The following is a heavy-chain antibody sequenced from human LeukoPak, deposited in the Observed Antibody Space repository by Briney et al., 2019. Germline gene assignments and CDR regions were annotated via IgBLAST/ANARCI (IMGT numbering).Heavy chain of an antibody. CDR2: INPGNGDT. CDR1: GYTFTNYA. V-gene: IGHV1-3*01. Sequence: ASVKVSCKGSGYTFTNYAIHWVRQAPGQSLEWLGWINPGNGDTKYSQDFQGRVTINTDTSAATAYVELNSLTSEDTAVYYCARDRWHCRVNCDSVYYFALDVWGQGTTVTVSS. D-gene: IGHD2-15*01. CDR3: ARDRWHCRVNCDSVYYFALDV. J-gene: IGHJ6*02.